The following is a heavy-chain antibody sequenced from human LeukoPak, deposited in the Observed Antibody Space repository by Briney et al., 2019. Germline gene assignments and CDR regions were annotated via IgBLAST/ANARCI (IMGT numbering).Heavy chain of an antibody. CDR1: GFTFSNFG. Sequence: GRSLRLSCAASGFTFSNFGMHWVRQAPGKGLEWVAVISYDGSNKHYADSVQGRLSISRDNYKNTLYLQMNSLRVEDTAVYYCAKGWNTVDYWGQGTLVTVSS. J-gene: IGHJ4*02. V-gene: IGHV3-30*18. CDR2: ISYDGSNK. D-gene: IGHD4-17*01. CDR3: AKGWNTVDY.